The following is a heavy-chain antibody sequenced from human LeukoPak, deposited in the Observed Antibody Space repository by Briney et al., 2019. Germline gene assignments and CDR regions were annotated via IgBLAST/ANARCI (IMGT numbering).Heavy chain of an antibody. V-gene: IGHV1-69*13. CDR1: GGTFSSYA. CDR3: ARDEGSYLYGLDY. CDR2: IIPIFGTA. J-gene: IGHJ4*02. D-gene: IGHD1-26*01. Sequence: GASVKVSCKASGGTFSSYAISWVRQAPGQGLGWMGGIIPIFGTANYAQKFQGRVTITADESTSTAYMELSSLRSEDTAVYYCARDEGSYLYGLDYWGQGTLVTVSS.